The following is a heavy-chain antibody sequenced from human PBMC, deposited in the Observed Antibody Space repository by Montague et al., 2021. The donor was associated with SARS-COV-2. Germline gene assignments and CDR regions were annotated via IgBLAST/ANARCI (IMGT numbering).Heavy chain of an antibody. J-gene: IGHJ6*03. CDR3: VRVTHPRSAWPYYMDV. D-gene: IGHD4-11*01. CDR2: INNRGNT. V-gene: IGHV4-39*01. CDR1: GDSISSSSYY. Sequence: ETLSLTCTVSGDSISSSSYYWGWIRQPPGKGLEWIGSINNRGNTYNNPSLRSRVSISVDTSKNQFSLNVRSVTAADTGLFYCVRVTHPRSAWPYYMDVWGKGTTVT.